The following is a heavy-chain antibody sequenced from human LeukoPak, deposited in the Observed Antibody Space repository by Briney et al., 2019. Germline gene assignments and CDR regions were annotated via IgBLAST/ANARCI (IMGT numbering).Heavy chain of an antibody. J-gene: IGHJ6*03. CDR1: GGSISSSSYY. CDR2: IYYSGST. Sequence: SETLSLTCTVSGGSISSSSYYWGWIRQPPGKGLEWIGSIYYSGSTYYNPSLKSRVTISVDTSKNQFSLKLSSVTAADTAVYYCARERYYYGSGSYYNWGYYYYMDVWGKGTTVTISS. D-gene: IGHD3-10*01. V-gene: IGHV4-39*07. CDR3: ARERYYYGSGSYYNWGYYYYMDV.